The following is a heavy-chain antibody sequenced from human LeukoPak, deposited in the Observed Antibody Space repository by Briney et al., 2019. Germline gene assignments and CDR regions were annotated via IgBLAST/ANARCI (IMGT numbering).Heavy chain of an antibody. CDR2: IYHSGST. CDR1: GVSISSGGYA. Sequence: SQTLSLTCAVSGVSISSGGYAWSWVQQPPGKGLQWVGYIYHSGSTYSNPSLKSLVTISVDRSKNQFSLKLSSVTAADTAVYYCARLDIDSSGLFDYWGQGTLVTVSS. V-gene: IGHV4-30-2*01. CDR3: ARLDIDSSGLFDY. J-gene: IGHJ4*02. D-gene: IGHD3-22*01.